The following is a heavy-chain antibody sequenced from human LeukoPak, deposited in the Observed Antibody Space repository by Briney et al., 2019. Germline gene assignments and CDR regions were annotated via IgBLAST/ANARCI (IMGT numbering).Heavy chain of an antibody. J-gene: IGHJ6*03. CDR2: INPSGGST. V-gene: IGHV1-46*01. CDR1: GYTFTSYY. D-gene: IGHD6-6*01. Sequence: ASVKVSCKASGYTFTSYYMHWVRQAPGQGLEWMGIINPSGGSTSYAQKFQGRVTMTRDMSTSTVYMELSSLRSEDTAVYYCARDMVAARLAYYYYMDVWGKGTTVTVSS. CDR3: ARDMVAARLAYYYYMDV.